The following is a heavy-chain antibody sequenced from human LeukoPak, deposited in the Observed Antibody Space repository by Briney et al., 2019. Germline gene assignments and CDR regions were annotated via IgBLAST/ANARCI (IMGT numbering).Heavy chain of an antibody. D-gene: IGHD3-10*01. J-gene: IGHJ3*02. Sequence: SETLSLTCAVYGGSFSGYYWSWIRQPPGKGLEWIGEINHSGSTNYNPSLKSRVTISVDTSKNQFSLKLSSVTAADTAVYYCARDLGSRGAFDIWGQGTMVTVSS. CDR3: ARDLGSRGAFDI. CDR2: INHSGST. V-gene: IGHV4-34*01. CDR1: GGSFSGYY.